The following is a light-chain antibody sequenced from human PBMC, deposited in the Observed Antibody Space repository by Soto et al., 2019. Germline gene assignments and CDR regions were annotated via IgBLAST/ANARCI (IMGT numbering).Light chain of an antibody. V-gene: IGKV1-27*01. Sequence: DIQMTQSPSSLSASVGDRVTITCRAGQDINIYLAWYQQKPGKVPKLLISAASTLQSGVPSRFSGSGSGTDCTPTISSLQPEDVATYYCQKDDGAPRTFGGGTKVEIK. CDR3: QKDDGAPRT. CDR1: QDINIY. J-gene: IGKJ4*01. CDR2: AAS.